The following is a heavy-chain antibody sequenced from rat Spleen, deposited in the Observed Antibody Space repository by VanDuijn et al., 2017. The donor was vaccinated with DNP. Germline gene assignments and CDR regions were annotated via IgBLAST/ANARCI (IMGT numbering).Heavy chain of an antibody. V-gene: IGHV1-43*01. CDR1: GYTFTTYY. D-gene: IGHD1-12*02. Sequence: QVQLQQSGAELAKPGSSVMISCRASGYTFTTYYIGWIKQTTGQGLEHIGYIHTGSGGATYNEKFKGKATLTVDKSSSTAFMQLSSLTPDDSAVYYCATQGLPMDHYAMDAWGQGTSVTVSS. CDR3: ATQGLPMDHYAMDA. CDR2: IHTGSGGA. J-gene: IGHJ4*01.